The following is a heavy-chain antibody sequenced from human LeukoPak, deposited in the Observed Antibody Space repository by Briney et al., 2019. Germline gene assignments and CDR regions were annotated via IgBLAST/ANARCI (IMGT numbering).Heavy chain of an antibody. CDR2: IIPMLGRA. V-gene: IGHV1-69*13. J-gene: IGHJ4*02. D-gene: IGHD5-18*01. CDR1: GGTFSTSA. CDR3: ARGTAMPKYYFDY. Sequence: AASVKVSCKASGGTFSTSATSWVRQAPGQGLEWMGGIIPMLGRANYAQALRDRVKITADESTSTAYMELRSLRSDDTAVYYCARGTAMPKYYFDYWGQGTLVTVSS.